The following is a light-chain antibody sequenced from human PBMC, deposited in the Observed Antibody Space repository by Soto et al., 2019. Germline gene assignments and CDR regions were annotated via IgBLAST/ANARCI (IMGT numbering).Light chain of an antibody. J-gene: IGKJ1*01. CDR3: QQYSSPST. CDR1: QSISSW. CDR2: KAS. Sequence: DLPMTQSPSTLSASVGDRVTITCRASQSISSWLAWYQQKPGKAPKLLIYKASSLVSGVPSRFSGSGSGTEFTLTINSLQPDDFATYYCQQYSSPSTFGQGTKVEIK. V-gene: IGKV1-5*03.